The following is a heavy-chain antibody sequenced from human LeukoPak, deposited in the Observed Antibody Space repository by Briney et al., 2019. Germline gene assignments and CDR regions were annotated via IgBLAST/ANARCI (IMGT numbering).Heavy chain of an antibody. V-gene: IGHV3-48*03. Sequence: GGSLRLSCAASGFTFSSYEMNWVRQAPGKGLEWVSYISSSGSTIYYADSVKGRFTISRDNAKNSLYLQMNSLRAEDTAVYYCARDLGDGYDLGSDYWGQGTLVTVSS. CDR3: ARDLGDGYDLGSDY. J-gene: IGHJ4*02. CDR1: GFTFSSYE. CDR2: ISSSGSTI. D-gene: IGHD5-12*01.